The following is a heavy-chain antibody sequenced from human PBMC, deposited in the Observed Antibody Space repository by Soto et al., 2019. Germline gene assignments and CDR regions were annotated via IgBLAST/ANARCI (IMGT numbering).Heavy chain of an antibody. CDR3: ARDHGGSYSTFFDY. CDR2: IFYSGST. Sequence: SETLSLTFTVSGGSVSSGRYYWSWIRQPPGKGLEWIGYIFYSGSTNYNPSLKSRVTISADPSKNEFSLRLSSVTAADTAVYYCARDHGGSYSTFFDYWGQGALVTVSS. V-gene: IGHV4-61*01. J-gene: IGHJ4*02. CDR1: GGSVSSGRYY. D-gene: IGHD1-26*01.